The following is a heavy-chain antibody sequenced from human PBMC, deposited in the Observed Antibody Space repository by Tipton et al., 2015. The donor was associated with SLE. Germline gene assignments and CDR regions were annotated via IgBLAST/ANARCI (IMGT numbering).Heavy chain of an antibody. D-gene: IGHD3-10*01. CDR2: IIPIFGTA. J-gene: IGHJ4*02. CDR1: GGTFGSYV. CDR3: ARDSGDY. Sequence: QLVQSGPEVKKPGSSVKISCTASGGTFGSYVMSWVRQAPGQGLEWMGGIIPIFGTANYAQKFQGRVTITADESTSTAYMELSSLRSEDTAVYYCARDSGDYWGQGTLVTVSS. V-gene: IGHV1-69*01.